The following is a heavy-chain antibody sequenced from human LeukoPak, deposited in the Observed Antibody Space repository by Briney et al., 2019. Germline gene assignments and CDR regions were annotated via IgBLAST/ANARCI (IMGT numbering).Heavy chain of an antibody. CDR2: IWYGGTND. V-gene: IGHV3-33*01. Sequence: PGGSLRLSCAASGFSFSSYGMHWVRQAPGKGLEWVAVIWYGGTNDSYADSVKGRFTISRDNSRNTLYLQMNSLRTEDTAVYSCARAAFDSIGYYLFDYWGQGTLVTVSS. J-gene: IGHJ4*02. CDR1: GFSFSSYG. CDR3: ARAAFDSIGYYLFDY. D-gene: IGHD3-22*01.